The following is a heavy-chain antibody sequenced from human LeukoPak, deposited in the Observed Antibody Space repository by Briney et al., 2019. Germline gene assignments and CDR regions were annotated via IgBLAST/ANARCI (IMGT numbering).Heavy chain of an antibody. CDR2: IYSGGST. V-gene: IGHV3-66*04. J-gene: IGHJ3*02. Sequence: GGSLRLSCAASGFTVSSNYMSWVRQAPGKGLEWVSVIYSGGSTYYADSVKGRFTISRDNSKNTLYLQMNSLRAEDTAVYYCARQMIWQWLLPRPNDAFDIWGQGTMVTVSS. D-gene: IGHD6-19*01. CDR3: ARQMIWQWLLPRPNDAFDI. CDR1: GFTVSSNY.